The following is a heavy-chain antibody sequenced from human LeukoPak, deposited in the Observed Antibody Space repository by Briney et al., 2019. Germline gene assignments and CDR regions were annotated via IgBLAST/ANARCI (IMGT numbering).Heavy chain of an antibody. V-gene: IGHV1-2*02. CDR2: INPNSGGT. J-gene: IGHJ6*02. Sequence: ASVKVCCKASGYTFTGYYMHWVRQAPGQGLEWMGWINPNSGGTNYAQKFQGRVTMTRDTSISTAYMELSRLRSDDTAVYYCARDGATAMAGYYYYGMDVWGQGTTATVSS. CDR3: ARDGATAMAGYYYYGMDV. CDR1: GYTFTGYY. D-gene: IGHD5-18*01.